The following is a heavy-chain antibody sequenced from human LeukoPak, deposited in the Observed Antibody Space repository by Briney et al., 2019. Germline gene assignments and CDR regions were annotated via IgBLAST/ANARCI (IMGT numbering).Heavy chain of an antibody. Sequence: GASVKVSCKASGYTFTSYDINWVRLATGQGLEWMGWMNPNSGNTGYAQKFQGGVTMTRNTSISTAYMELSSLRSEDTAVYYCARSGSGWYHYYYYGMDVWGQGTTVTVSS. CDR1: GYTFTSYD. D-gene: IGHD6-19*01. J-gene: IGHJ6*02. CDR2: MNPNSGNT. CDR3: ARSGSGWYHYYYYGMDV. V-gene: IGHV1-8*01.